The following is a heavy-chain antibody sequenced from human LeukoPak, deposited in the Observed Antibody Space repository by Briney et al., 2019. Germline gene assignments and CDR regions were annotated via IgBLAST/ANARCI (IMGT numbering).Heavy chain of an antibody. J-gene: IGHJ6*03. CDR2: IYISGSS. D-gene: IGHD6-13*01. CDR3: AAIAAAGDRPYYYYDMDV. V-gene: IGHV4-61*02. CDR1: ARSTSIGSSD. Sequence: SQTLSPTCTLSARSTSIGSSDWSWIRQPAGKGLEWIGRIYISGSSNYNPSLKSRVTISVDTSKNQFSLKLSSVTAADTAVYYCAAIAAAGDRPYYYYDMDVWGKGTTVTVSS.